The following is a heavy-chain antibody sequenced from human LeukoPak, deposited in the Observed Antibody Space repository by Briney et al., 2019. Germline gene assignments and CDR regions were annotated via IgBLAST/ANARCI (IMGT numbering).Heavy chain of an antibody. CDR2: IYSGGST. CDR1: EFTVSSNY. V-gene: IGHV3-66*02. J-gene: IGHJ5*02. Sequence: GGSLRLSCAASEFTVSSNYMSWVRQAPGKGLEWVSVIYSGGSTYYADSVKGRFTISRDNSKNTLYLQMNSLRAEDTAVYYCAREKDPKNNWFDPWGQGTLVTVSS. CDR3: AREKDPKNNWFDP.